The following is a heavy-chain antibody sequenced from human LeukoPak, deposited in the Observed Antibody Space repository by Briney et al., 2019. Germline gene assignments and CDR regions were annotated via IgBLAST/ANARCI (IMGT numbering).Heavy chain of an antibody. V-gene: IGHV4-39*01. D-gene: IGHD5-18*01. CDR3: ASRSRGYSYGYA. CDR1: GGSISSSSYY. CDR2: IYYSGST. Sequence: SETLSLTCTVSGGSISSSSYYWGWIRQPPGKGLEWIGSIYYSGSTYYNPSLKSRVTISVDTSKNQFSLKLSSVTAADTAVYYCASRSRGYSYGYAWGQGTLVTVSS. J-gene: IGHJ4*02.